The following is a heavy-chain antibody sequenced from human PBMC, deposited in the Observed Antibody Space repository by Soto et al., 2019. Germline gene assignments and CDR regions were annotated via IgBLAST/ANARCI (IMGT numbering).Heavy chain of an antibody. J-gene: IGHJ4*02. Sequence: GGSLRLSCAASGFTFDDYAMHWVRQAPGKGLEWVSGISWNSGSIGYADSVKGRFTISRDNAKNSLYLQMNSLRAEDTVFYYCAKDQLRGSGYLFDYWGQGTLVTVSS. CDR2: ISWNSGSI. CDR1: GFTFDDYA. V-gene: IGHV3-9*01. CDR3: AKDQLRGSGYLFDY. D-gene: IGHD3-22*01.